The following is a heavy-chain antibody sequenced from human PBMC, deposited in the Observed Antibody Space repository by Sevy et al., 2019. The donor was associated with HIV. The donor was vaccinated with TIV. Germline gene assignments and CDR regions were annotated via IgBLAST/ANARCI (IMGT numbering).Heavy chain of an antibody. CDR2: IYPGDSDT. V-gene: IGHV5-51*01. D-gene: IGHD1-26*01. CDR3: ARTRSDSGSYTAMAYYYYMDV. CDR1: GYSFTSYW. Sequence: GESLKISCKGSGYSFTSYWIGWVRQMPGKGLEWMGIIYPGDSDTRYIPSFQGQVTISADKSISTAYLQWSSLKASDTAMYYCARTRSDSGSYTAMAYYYYMDVWGKGTTVTVSS. J-gene: IGHJ6*03.